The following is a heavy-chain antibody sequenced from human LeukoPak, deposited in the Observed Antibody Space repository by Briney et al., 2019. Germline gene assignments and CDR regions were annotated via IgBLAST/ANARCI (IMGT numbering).Heavy chain of an antibody. V-gene: IGHV3-23*01. CDR1: GFTFSSYA. D-gene: IGHD2-15*01. Sequence: AGGSLRLSCAASGFTFSSYAMSWVRQAPGKGLEWVSGISGSVYTYYADSVRGRFTISRDNSKNTLYLQMNSLRAEDTAVYYCAKALGGYWGQGTLVTVSS. CDR2: ISGSVYT. J-gene: IGHJ4*02. CDR3: AKALGGY.